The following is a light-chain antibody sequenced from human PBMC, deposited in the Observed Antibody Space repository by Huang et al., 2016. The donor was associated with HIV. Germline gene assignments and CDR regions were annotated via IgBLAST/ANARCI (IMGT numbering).Light chain of an antibody. CDR1: QGFGNS. Sequence: DIQMTQSPSSLSASVGDRVTITCRASQGFGNSLAWYQQKPEKAPRRLLYATSTLESGVPSRFSGSGSGTHYTLTINTLQPEDIASYYCQQYHSLPWTFGQGTKVEIK. CDR2: ATS. CDR3: QQYHSLPWT. V-gene: IGKV1-NL1*01. J-gene: IGKJ1*01.